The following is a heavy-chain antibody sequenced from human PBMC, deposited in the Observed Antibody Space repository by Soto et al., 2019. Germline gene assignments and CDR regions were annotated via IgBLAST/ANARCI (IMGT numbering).Heavy chain of an antibody. CDR2: ISTGGGST. D-gene: IGHD2-8*01. CDR1: GFTFSGYA. V-gene: IGHV3-23*01. CDR3: AKGDYQWGNWFDP. J-gene: IGHJ5*02. Sequence: EVQLLESGGGLVQPGGSLRLSCAASGFTFSGYAMTWVRQAPGKGLDWVSAISTGGGSTYYADSVRGRFTISRDNSESTLYLQMNSLRFEDTAVYYCAKGDYQWGNWFDPWGQGTLVTVSS.